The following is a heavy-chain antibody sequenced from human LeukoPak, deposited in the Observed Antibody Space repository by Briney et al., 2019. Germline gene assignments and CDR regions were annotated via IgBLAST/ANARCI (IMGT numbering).Heavy chain of an antibody. J-gene: IGHJ3*02. CDR1: GGSFSGYY. V-gene: IGHV4-34*01. Sequence: ETLSLTCAVYGGSFSGYYWSWIRQPPGKGLEWIGEINHSGSTNYNPSLKSRVTISVDTSKNQFSLKLSSVTAADTAAYYCARGLSIGYSSSWYAPAPFDAFDIWGQGTMVTVSS. CDR3: ARGLSIGYSSSWYAPAPFDAFDI. CDR2: INHSGST. D-gene: IGHD6-13*01.